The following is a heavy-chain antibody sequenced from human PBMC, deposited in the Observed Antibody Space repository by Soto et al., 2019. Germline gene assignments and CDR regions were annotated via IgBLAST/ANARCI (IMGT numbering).Heavy chain of an antibody. V-gene: IGHV4-39*01. CDR3: ARLTTVANRYYYYYYGMDV. D-gene: IGHD4-17*01. CDR1: VGSISSSSYY. CDR2: IYYSGST. J-gene: IGHJ6*02. Sequence: SETLSLACTVSVGSISSSSYYWGWILQPPGKGLEWIGSIYYSGSTYYNPSLKSRVTISVDTSKNQFSLKLSSVTAADTAVYYCARLTTVANRYYYYYYGMDVWGQGTTVTVSS.